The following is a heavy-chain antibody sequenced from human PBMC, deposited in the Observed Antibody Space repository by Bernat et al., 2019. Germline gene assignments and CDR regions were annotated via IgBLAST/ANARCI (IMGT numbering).Heavy chain of an antibody. CDR3: TTMHSGSYYFDH. Sequence: EVQLVESGGGLVQPGGSLRLSCVASGFTFSNYWMSWVRQAPRRGLEWVANMNQDGSEKNYVASVTSRFSISRDNAENSLYLQMDSLRADDTAVYFCTTMHSGSYYFDHWGQGTLVTVSS. V-gene: IGHV3-7*03. D-gene: IGHD1-26*01. J-gene: IGHJ4*02. CDR1: GFTFSNYW. CDR2: MNQDGSEK.